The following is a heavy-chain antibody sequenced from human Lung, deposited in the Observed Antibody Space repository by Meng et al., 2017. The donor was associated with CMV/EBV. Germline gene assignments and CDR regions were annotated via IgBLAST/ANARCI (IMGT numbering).Heavy chain of an antibody. CDR2: ISAYNGNT. Sequence: AXVXVSXXASGYTFTSYGISWVRQAPGQGLEWIGWISAYNGNTNYAQKLQGRVTMTTDTSTSTAYMELRSLRSDDTAVHYCARDRALAGTTLYYYYGMDVWGQGXTVTVSS. CDR3: ARDRALAGTTLYYYYGMDV. D-gene: IGHD1-14*01. V-gene: IGHV1-18*01. CDR1: GYTFTSYG. J-gene: IGHJ6*02.